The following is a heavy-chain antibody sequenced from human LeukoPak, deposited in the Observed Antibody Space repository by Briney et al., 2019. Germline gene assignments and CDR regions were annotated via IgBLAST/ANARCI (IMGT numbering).Heavy chain of an antibody. CDR2: ISGSGGST. Sequence: PGGSLRLSCAASGFTFSSYAMSWVRQAPGKGLEWVSAISGSGGSTYYADSVKGRFTIPRDNSKNTLYLQMNSLRAEDTAVYYCARHGATYYGSGSYYNELHHPLDYYYGMDVWGQGTTVTVSS. CDR3: ARHGATYYGSGSYYNELHHPLDYYYGMDV. J-gene: IGHJ6*02. D-gene: IGHD3-10*01. V-gene: IGHV3-23*01. CDR1: GFTFSSYA.